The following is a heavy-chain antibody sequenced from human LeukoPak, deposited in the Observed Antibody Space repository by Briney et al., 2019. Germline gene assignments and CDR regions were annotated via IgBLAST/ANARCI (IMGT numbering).Heavy chain of an antibody. V-gene: IGHV1-18*04. D-gene: IGHD3-3*01. CDR2: ISAYNGNT. CDR1: GYTFTGYY. J-gene: IGHJ4*02. Sequence: ASVKVSCKASGYTFTGYYMHWVRQAPGQGLEWMGWISAYNGNTNYAQKLQGRVTMTTDTSTSTAYMELRSLRSDDTAVYYCAREESGYYGYWGQGTLVTVSS. CDR3: AREESGYYGY.